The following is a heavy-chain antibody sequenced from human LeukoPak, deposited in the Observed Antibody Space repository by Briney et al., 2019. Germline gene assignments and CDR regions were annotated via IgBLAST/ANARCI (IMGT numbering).Heavy chain of an antibody. Sequence: PSETLSLTCAVSGGSISSSNWWSWVRQPPGKGLEWIGSIYYSGSTYYNPSLKSRVTISVDTSKNQFSLKLSSVTAADTAVYYCARDEYQLLFFRRWFDPWGQGTLVTVSS. J-gene: IGHJ5*02. CDR3: ARDEYQLLFFRRWFDP. CDR1: GGSISSSNW. V-gene: IGHV4-4*02. CDR2: IYYSGST. D-gene: IGHD2-2*01.